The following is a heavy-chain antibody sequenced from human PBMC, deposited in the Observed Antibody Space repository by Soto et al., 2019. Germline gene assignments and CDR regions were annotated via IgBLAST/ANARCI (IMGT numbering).Heavy chain of an antibody. CDR2: IKQDGSEK. CDR1: GFTFSSYW. J-gene: IGHJ6*02. CDR3: ARDSGRNYYGMDV. V-gene: IGHV3-7*01. D-gene: IGHD2-8*02. Sequence: QPGGSLRLSCAASGFTFSSYWMSWVRQAPGKGLEWVANIKQDGSEKYYVDSVKGRFTISRDNAKNSLYLQMNSLRAEDTAVYYCARDSGRNYYGMDVWGQGTTVTVSS.